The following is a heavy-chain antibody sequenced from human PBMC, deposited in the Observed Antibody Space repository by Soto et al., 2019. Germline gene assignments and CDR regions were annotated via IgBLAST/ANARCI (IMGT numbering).Heavy chain of an antibody. Sequence: EVQLLESGGGLVQPGGSLRLSCAASGFTFSTYAMTWVRQAPGKGLEWVSGIRGSGDNAYYADSLKGRFTISRDNSKNTLWLQMNSLRAEDTAVYYCATRRDASYSYDGMDVWGQGTTVTVSS. CDR2: IRGSGDNA. D-gene: IGHD2-2*01. V-gene: IGHV3-23*01. CDR1: GFTFSTYA. J-gene: IGHJ6*02. CDR3: ATRRDASYSYDGMDV.